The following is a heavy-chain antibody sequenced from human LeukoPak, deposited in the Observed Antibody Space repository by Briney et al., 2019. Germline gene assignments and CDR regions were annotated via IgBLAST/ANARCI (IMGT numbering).Heavy chain of an antibody. CDR2: ISSNGGST. CDR1: GFTFSSYA. V-gene: IGHV3-64*01. D-gene: IGHD6-13*01. CDR3: ASSVNSSSWVFDY. J-gene: IGHJ4*02. Sequence: GGSLRLSCAASGFTFSSYAMHWVRQAPGKGLEHVSAISSNGGSTYYANSVKGRFTISRDNSKNTLYLQMGSLRAEDMAVYYCASSVNSSSWVFDYWGQGTLVTVSS.